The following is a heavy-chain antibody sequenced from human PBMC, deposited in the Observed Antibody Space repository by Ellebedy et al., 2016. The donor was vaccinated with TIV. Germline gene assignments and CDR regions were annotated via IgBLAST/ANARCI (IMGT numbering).Heavy chain of an antibody. CDR1: GFTVSNNY. CDR2: VSGSGGST. CDR3: AKDSSYYYDSSGYDY. J-gene: IGHJ4*02. Sequence: GESLKISCAASGFTVSNNYISWVRQAPGKGLEWVSAVSGSGGSTYNADSVKGRFTISRDNSKNTLYLQMNSLRAEDTAVYYCAKDSSYYYDSSGYDYWGRGTLVTVSS. D-gene: IGHD3-22*01. V-gene: IGHV3-23*01.